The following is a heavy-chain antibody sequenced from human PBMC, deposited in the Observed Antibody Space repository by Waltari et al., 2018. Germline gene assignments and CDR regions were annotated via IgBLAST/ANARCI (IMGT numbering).Heavy chain of an antibody. Sequence: QVQLQQWGAGLLKPSETLSLTCAVYGGSFSGYYWSWIRQPPGKGLEWIGEINHSGSTNYNPALKSRVTISVDTSKNQFSLKLSSVTAADTVVYYCASEYMSSPWGYWGQGTLVTVSS. CDR2: INHSGST. V-gene: IGHV4-34*01. J-gene: IGHJ4*02. CDR3: ASEYMSSPWGY. D-gene: IGHD3-16*01. CDR1: GGSFSGYY.